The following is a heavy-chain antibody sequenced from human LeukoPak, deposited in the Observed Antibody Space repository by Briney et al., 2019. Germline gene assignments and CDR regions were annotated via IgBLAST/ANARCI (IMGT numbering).Heavy chain of an antibody. CDR2: MNPNSGNT. CDR3: ARAGYSSSWYGPNPSNWFDP. D-gene: IGHD6-13*01. J-gene: IGHJ5*02. V-gene: IGHV1-8*03. Sequence: ASVKVSCKDSGYTFTSYDINWVRQATGQGLEWMGWMNPNSGNTGYAQKFQGRVTITRNTSISTAYMELSSLRSEDTAVYYCARAGYSSSWYGPNPSNWFDPWGQGTLVTVSS. CDR1: GYTFTSYD.